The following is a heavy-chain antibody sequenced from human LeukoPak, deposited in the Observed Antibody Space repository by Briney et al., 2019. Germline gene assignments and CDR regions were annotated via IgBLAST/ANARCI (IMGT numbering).Heavy chain of an antibody. CDR1: GDSISSGDYY. CDR2: ISSSGST. Sequence: SETLSLTCTVSGDSISSGDYYWSWIRQPAGKGLEWIGRISSSGSTNYNPSLKSRVTISVDTSKNQFSLKLSSVTAADTAVYYCARIKLRHNVAPGTDHYMDVWGKGTTVTISS. CDR3: ARIKLRHNVAPGTDHYMDV. J-gene: IGHJ6*03. V-gene: IGHV4-61*02. D-gene: IGHD1-14*01.